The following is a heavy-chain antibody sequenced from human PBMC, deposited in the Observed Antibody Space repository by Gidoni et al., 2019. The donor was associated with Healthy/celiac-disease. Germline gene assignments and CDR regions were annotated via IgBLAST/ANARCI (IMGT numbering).Heavy chain of an antibody. D-gene: IGHD1-26*01. J-gene: IGHJ4*02. CDR1: GGSISSSSYY. V-gene: IGHV4-39*01. CDR3: ARLNVGAIDY. CDR2: SYYSGST. Sequence: QLQLQESGPGLVKPSETLSLTCTVSGGSISSSSYYWGWIRQPPGKGLEWIGSSYYSGSTYYNPSLKSRVTISVDTSKNQFSLKLSSVTAADTAVYYCARLNVGAIDYWGQGTLVTVSS.